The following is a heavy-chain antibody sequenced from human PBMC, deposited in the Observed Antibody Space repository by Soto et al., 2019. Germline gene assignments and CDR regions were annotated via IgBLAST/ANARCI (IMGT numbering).Heavy chain of an antibody. Sequence: SETLSLTCTVSGGSISSYYWSWIRQPPGKGLEWIGYIYYSGSTNYNPSLKSRVTISVDTSKNQFSLKLSSVTAADTAVYYCARALTKYYYDSSGYYSPTTPDAFDIWGQGTMVTVSS. CDR2: IYYSGST. V-gene: IGHV4-59*01. J-gene: IGHJ3*02. D-gene: IGHD3-22*01. CDR3: ARALTKYYYDSSGYYSPTTPDAFDI. CDR1: GGSISSYY.